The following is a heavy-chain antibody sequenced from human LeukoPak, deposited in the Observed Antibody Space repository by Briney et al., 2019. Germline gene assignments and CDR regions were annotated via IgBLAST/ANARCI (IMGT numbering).Heavy chain of an antibody. D-gene: IGHD1-14*01. J-gene: IGHJ4*02. CDR2: ISGIGSST. CDR3: ASYKSGACTWFYFVY. CDR1: GFSFSSYA. V-gene: IGHV3-23*01. Sequence: GGSLRLSCAASGFSFSSYAMSWVRQAPGKGLEWVSAISGIGSSTYYADSVEGRLTISRDNSKNALYLEMNSLRAEDTAVYFCASYKSGACTWFYFVYWRQRTLLAASS.